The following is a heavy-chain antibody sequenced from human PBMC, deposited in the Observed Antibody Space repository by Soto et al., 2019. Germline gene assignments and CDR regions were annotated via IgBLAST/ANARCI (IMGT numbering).Heavy chain of an antibody. CDR3: ATRGYSYGYIRDR. J-gene: IGHJ4*02. D-gene: IGHD5-18*01. V-gene: IGHV4-31*03. Sequence: PSETLSLTCTVSGGSISSGGYYWSWIRQHPGKGLEWIGYIYYSGSTYYNPSLKSRVTISVDTSKNQFSLKLSSVTAADTAVYYCATRGYSYGYIRDRRGQGTLVTVSS. CDR2: IYYSGST. CDR1: GGSISSGGYY.